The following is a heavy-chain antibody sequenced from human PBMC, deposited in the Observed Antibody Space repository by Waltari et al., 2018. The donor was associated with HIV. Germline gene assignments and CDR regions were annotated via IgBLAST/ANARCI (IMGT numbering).Heavy chain of an antibody. J-gene: IGHJ4*02. CDR3: ATVASIDWNSNYYTGGHFDY. D-gene: IGHD4-4*01. Sequence: QVQLQESGPGLVKPSETLSLICTVSGGSVRSGNYYWSWTRPPPGKGLEWIAYIHHSGSANYNPSLKSRVTISADTSKNQFSLKVSSVTAADTAVYYCATVASIDWNSNYYTGGHFDYWGQGTLVTVSS. CDR2: IHHSGSA. CDR1: GGSVRSGNYY. V-gene: IGHV4-61*01.